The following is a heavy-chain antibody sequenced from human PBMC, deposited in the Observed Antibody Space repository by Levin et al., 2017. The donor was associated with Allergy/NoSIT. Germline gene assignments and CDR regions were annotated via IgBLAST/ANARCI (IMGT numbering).Heavy chain of an antibody. CDR1: GFTFSNAW. CDR2: IKSKTDGGTT. V-gene: IGHV3-15*01. J-gene: IGHJ4*02. Sequence: GGSLRLSCAASGFTFSNAWMSWVRQAPGKGLEWVGRIKSKTDGGTTDYAAPVKGRFTISRDDSKNTLYLQMNSLKTEDTAVYYCTTEEYSSGQTADYWGQGTLVTVSS. CDR3: TTEEYSSGQTADY. D-gene: IGHD6-19*01.